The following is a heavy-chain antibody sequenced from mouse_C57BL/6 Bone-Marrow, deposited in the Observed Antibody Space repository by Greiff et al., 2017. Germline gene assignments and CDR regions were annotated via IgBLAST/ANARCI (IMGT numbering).Heavy chain of an antibody. CDR1: GYTFTDYY. CDR3: AREGTEYAMDY. V-gene: IGHV1-26*01. D-gene: IGHD4-1*01. Sequence: VQLQQSGPELVKPGASVKISCKASGYTFTDYYMNWVKQSHGKSLEWIGDINPNNGGTSYNQKFKGKATLTVDKSSSTAYMELRSLTSEDSAVYYCAREGTEYAMDYWGQGTSGTVSS. CDR2: INPNNGGT. J-gene: IGHJ4*01.